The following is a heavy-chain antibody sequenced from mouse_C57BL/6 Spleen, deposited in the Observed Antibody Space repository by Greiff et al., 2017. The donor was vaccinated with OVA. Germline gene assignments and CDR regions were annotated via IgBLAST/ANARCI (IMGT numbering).Heavy chain of an antibody. Sequence: VKLVESGAELVMPGASVKLSCKASGYTFTSYWMHWVKQRPGQGLEWIGEIDPSDSYTNYNQKFKGKSTLTVDKSSSTAYMQLSSLTSEDSAVYYCARKNYSNLYWYFDVWGTGTTVTVSS. V-gene: IGHV1-69*01. CDR1: GYTFTSYW. J-gene: IGHJ1*03. CDR3: ARKNYSNLYWYFDV. D-gene: IGHD2-5*01. CDR2: IDPSDSYT.